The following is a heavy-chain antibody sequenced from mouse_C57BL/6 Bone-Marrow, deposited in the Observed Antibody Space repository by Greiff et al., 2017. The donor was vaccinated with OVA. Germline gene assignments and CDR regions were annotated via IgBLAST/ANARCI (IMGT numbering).Heavy chain of an antibody. V-gene: IGHV3-6*01. CDR2: ISYDGSN. D-gene: IGHD2-4*01. CDR3: ARGYYDYGAWFAY. CDR1: GYSITSGYY. Sequence: EVHLVESGPGLVKPSQSLSLTCSVTGYSITSGYYWNWIRQFPGNKLEWMGYISYDGSNNYNPSLKNRISITRDTSKNQFFLKLNSVTTEDTATYYCARGYYDYGAWFAYWGQGTLVTVSA. J-gene: IGHJ3*01.